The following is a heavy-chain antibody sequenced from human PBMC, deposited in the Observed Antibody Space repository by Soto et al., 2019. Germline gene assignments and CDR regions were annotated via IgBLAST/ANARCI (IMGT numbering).Heavy chain of an antibody. Sequence: GASVKVSCKASGYTFTSYAMHWVRQAPGQRLEWMGWINAGNGNTKYAQKFQGRVTITRDTSVSTAYMELSRLRSDDTAVYYCARELRDVVVVAATPNGYYYYMDVWGKGTTVTVSS. D-gene: IGHD2-15*01. CDR3: ARELRDVVVVAATPNGYYYYMDV. J-gene: IGHJ6*03. V-gene: IGHV1-3*01. CDR1: GYTFTSYA. CDR2: INAGNGNT.